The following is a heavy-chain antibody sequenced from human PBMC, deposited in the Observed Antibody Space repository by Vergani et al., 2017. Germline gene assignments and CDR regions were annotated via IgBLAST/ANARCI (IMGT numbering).Heavy chain of an antibody. CDR2: IKQDGSEK. V-gene: IGHV3-7*03. Sequence: EVQLVESGGGLVQPGGSLRLSCAASGFTFSSYAMHWVRQAPGKGLEWVANIKQDGSEKYYVDSVKGRFTISRDNAKNSLYLQMNSLRAEDTAVYYCARAEGYCSGGSCYEYYFDYWGQGTLVTVSS. CDR1: GFTFSSYA. CDR3: ARAEGYCSGGSCYEYYFDY. J-gene: IGHJ4*02. D-gene: IGHD2-15*01.